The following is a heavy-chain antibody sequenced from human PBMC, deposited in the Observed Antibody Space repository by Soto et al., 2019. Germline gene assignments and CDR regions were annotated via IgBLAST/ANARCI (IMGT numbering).Heavy chain of an antibody. D-gene: IGHD2-2*01. J-gene: IGHJ5*02. V-gene: IGHV4-59*01. Sequence: SETLSLTCTVSGGSISSYYWSWIRQPPGKGLEWIGYIYYSGSTNYNPSLKSRVTISVDTSKNQFSLKLSSVTAADTAVYYCARGPRGYCSSTSCPEFDPWGQGTLVTVSS. CDR1: GGSISSYY. CDR2: IYYSGST. CDR3: ARGPRGYCSSTSCPEFDP.